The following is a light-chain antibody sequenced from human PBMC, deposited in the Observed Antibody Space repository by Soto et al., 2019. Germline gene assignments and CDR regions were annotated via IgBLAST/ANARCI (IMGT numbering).Light chain of an antibody. Sequence: QSVLTQPPSASGSPGQSVTISCTGTSSDVGGYNFVSWFQQHPGKAPKLMIYEVSQRPSGVPDRFSGSKSGNTASLTVSGLQAEDEADYYCSSLGFFGTGTKATVL. V-gene: IGLV2-8*01. CDR3: SSLGF. J-gene: IGLJ1*01. CDR1: SSDVGGYNF. CDR2: EVS.